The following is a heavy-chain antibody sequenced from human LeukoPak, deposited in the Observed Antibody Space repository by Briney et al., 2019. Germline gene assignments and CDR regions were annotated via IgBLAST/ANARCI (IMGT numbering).Heavy chain of an antibody. V-gene: IGHV3-11*01. Sequence: GGPLRLSCAASGFTFSDYYMSWIRQAPGKGLEWVSYISSSGSTIYYADSVKGRFTISRDNAKNSLYLQMNSLRAEDTAVYYCASLYGSGSYYIKHYYYYGMDVWGQGTTVTVSS. J-gene: IGHJ6*02. CDR1: GFTFSDYY. D-gene: IGHD3-10*01. CDR2: ISSSGSTI. CDR3: ASLYGSGSYYIKHYYYYGMDV.